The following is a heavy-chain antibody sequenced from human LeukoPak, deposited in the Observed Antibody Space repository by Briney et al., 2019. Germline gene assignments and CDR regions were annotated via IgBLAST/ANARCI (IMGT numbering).Heavy chain of an antibody. CDR1: GFTFSSYA. CDR3: AKDSYSSSWYSDYFDY. Sequence: GGSLRLSCAASGFTFSSYAMSWVRQAPGKGLEWVSAISGSGGSTYYADSVKGRFTISRDNSKNTLYLQMNSLRAEDTAVYYCAKDSYSSSWYSDYFDYWGQGTLVTVSS. CDR2: ISGSGGST. V-gene: IGHV3-23*01. J-gene: IGHJ4*02. D-gene: IGHD6-13*01.